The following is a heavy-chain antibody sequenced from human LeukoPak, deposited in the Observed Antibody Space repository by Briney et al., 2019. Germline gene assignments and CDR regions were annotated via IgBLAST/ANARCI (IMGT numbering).Heavy chain of an antibody. CDR1: GGSISSSSYY. V-gene: IGHV4-39*01. D-gene: IGHD3-22*01. J-gene: IGHJ4*02. Sequence: SETLSLTCTVSGGSISSSSYYWGWIRQPPGKGLEWIGSIYYSGSTYYNPSLKSRVTISVDTSKNQFSLKLSSVTAADTAVYYCAGHITYDSSGYSYYFDYWGQGTLVTVSS. CDR2: IYYSGST. CDR3: AGHITYDSSGYSYYFDY.